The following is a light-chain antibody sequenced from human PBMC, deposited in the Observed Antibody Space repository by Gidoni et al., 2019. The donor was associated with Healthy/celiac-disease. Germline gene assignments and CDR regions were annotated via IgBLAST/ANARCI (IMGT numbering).Light chain of an antibody. V-gene: IGKV1-33*01. J-gene: IGKJ2*01. CDR3: QQYDNLPPYT. CDR1: QDISKY. Sequence: MTQSPSSLSASVGDRVTITCQASQDISKYLNWYQQKPGKAPKLLIYDASNLETGVPSRFSGSGSGTDFTFTISSLQPEDIATYYCQQYDNLPPYTFGQGTKLEIK. CDR2: DAS.